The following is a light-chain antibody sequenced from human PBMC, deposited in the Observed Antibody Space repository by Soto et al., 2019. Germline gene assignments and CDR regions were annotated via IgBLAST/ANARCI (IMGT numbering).Light chain of an antibody. Sequence: QSVLTQPPSASGTPGQRVIISCSGSTSNIGSNTVNWYQQLPATAPKLLIYRDNQRPSGVPDRFSGSESGTSAYLAISGLQSEDESDYYCSTWDDSLNSVLFGGGTKLTVL. CDR2: RDN. V-gene: IGLV1-44*01. CDR3: STWDDSLNSVL. J-gene: IGLJ2*01. CDR1: TSNIGSNT.